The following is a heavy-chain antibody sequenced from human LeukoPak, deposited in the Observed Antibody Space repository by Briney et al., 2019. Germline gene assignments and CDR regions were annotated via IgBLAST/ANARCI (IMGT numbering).Heavy chain of an antibody. J-gene: IGHJ4*02. D-gene: IGHD6-19*01. CDR1: VGTFSSYA. Sequence: SVKVSCKASVGTFSSYAISWVRQAPGQGLEWMGGIIPIFGTANYAQKFQGRVTITADESTSTAYMELSSLRSEDTAVYYCATPAGYSSGWYAYWGQGTLVTVSP. CDR3: ATPAGYSSGWYAY. V-gene: IGHV1-69*13. CDR2: IIPIFGTA.